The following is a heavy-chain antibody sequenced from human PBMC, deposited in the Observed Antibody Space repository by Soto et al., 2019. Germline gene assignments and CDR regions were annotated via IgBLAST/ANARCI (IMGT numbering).Heavy chain of an antibody. V-gene: IGHV3-21*01. Sequence: KTGGSLRLSCAVSGFTFNSYAMNWVRQAPGKGLEWVSSISSSSSFIYYADSVKGRFTISRDKAKKSLFLQMNSLRAEDTAVYYCARGVVVPATYFDLWGRGTLVTVSS. J-gene: IGHJ2*01. CDR2: ISSSSSFI. CDR3: ARGVVVPATYFDL. CDR1: GFTFNSYA. D-gene: IGHD2-15*01.